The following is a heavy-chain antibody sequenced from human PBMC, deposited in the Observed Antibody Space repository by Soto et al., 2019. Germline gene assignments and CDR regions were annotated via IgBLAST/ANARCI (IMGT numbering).Heavy chain of an antibody. CDR2: IYYSGST. CDR1: GGSISSYY. Sequence: SETLSLTCTVSGGSISSYYWSWIRQPPGKGLEWIGYIYYSGSTNYNPSLKSRVTISVDTSKNQFSLKLSSVTAADTAVYYCSRLPSPYYYDSSGHRGAEYRGQGTLVTVSS. V-gene: IGHV4-59*08. CDR3: SRLPSPYYYDSSGHRGAEY. D-gene: IGHD3-22*01. J-gene: IGHJ4*02.